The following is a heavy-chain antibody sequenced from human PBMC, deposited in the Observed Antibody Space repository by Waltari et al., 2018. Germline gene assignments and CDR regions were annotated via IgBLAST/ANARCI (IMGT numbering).Heavy chain of an antibody. CDR3: ARRWVGATKDAFDI. CDR1: GGSISSYY. Sequence: QVQLQESGPGLVKPSETLSLTCTVSGGSISSYYWSWIRPPPGKGLEWIGYFYYSGSTNYNPSLKSRVTISVDTSKNQFSLKLSSVTAADTAVYYCARRWVGATKDAFDIWGQGTMVTVSS. V-gene: IGHV4-59*08. CDR2: FYYSGST. J-gene: IGHJ3*02. D-gene: IGHD1-26*01.